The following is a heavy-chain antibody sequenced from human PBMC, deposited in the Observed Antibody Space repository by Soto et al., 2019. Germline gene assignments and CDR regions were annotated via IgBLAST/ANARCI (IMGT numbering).Heavy chain of an antibody. CDR3: GRLEIIGVNVFEH. V-gene: IGHV3-13*01. CDR1: GFTFSDYP. Sequence: EVQLVESGGGLVQPGGSLRLSCAASGFTFSDYPMHWVRQAAGKGLEWVAAIDTSGHTFYLGSVRGRFTVSRDDPRSSFHLQMSNLRPEETAVYYCGRLEIIGVNVFEHWGRGVLVTVSS. D-gene: IGHD3-10*01. CDR2: IDTSGHT. J-gene: IGHJ5*02.